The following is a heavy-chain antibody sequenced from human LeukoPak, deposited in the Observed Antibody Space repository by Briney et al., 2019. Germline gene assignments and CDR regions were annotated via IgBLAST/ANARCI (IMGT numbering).Heavy chain of an antibody. D-gene: IGHD3-22*01. CDR3: HYYYDSSGYYAYFDY. V-gene: IGHV1-69*04. J-gene: IGHJ4*02. CDR1: GGTFSSYA. Sequence: SVTVSCKASGGTFSSYAISWVRQAPGQGLEWMGRIIPILGIANYAQKFQGRVTITADKSTSTAYMELSSLRSEDTAVYYCHYYYDSSGYYAYFDYWGQGTLVTVSS. CDR2: IIPILGIA.